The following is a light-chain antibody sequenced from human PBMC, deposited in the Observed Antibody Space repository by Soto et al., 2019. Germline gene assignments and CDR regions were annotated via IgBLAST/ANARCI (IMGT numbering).Light chain of an antibody. V-gene: IGKV1D-12*01. CDR2: AAS. CDR1: QCISSW. Sequence: DIQMTQSPSSVSASVGDRVTITCRASQCISSWLDWYQQKPGKAPKLLIYAASSLQSGVTSRFSGSGSGTDFTLNISSLQPEDFATYYCQQANSFPITFGQETRLDIK. CDR3: QQANSFPIT. J-gene: IGKJ5*01.